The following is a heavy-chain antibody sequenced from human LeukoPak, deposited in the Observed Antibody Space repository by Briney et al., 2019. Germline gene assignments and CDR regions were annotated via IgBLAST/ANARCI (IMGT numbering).Heavy chain of an antibody. V-gene: IGHV3-30*02. CDR1: GFTFRNYG. D-gene: IGHD3-16*01. CDR2: IWYDGSNT. CDR3: ARDRGYDYVSLDYYFDY. J-gene: IGHJ4*02. Sequence: PGGSLRLSCAASGFTFRNYGMHWVRQAPGKGLEWVALIWYDGSNTYYADSVKGRFTISRDDSKNTLYLQMNSLRAEDTAVYYCARDRGYDYVSLDYYFDYWGQGTLVTVSS.